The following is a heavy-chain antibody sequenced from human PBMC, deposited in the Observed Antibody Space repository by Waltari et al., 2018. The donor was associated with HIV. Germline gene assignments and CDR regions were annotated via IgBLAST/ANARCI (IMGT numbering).Heavy chain of an antibody. J-gene: IGHJ6*01. CDR2: VNHVGCT. D-gene: IGHD6-19*01. CDR1: GGSFSGYY. Sequence: QVHLEQWGTGLLRPSETLSLTCAVYGGSFSGYYWRWIPRPPGGGLEWIGEVNHVGCTNYSPSLKGRVTVSVDTSKNQFSLTMRSVTAADTAVYYCARDSAPGLAVDDDDGEFFYYGLDVWGQGTTVTVSS. CDR3: ARDSAPGLAVDDDDGEFFYYGLDV. V-gene: IGHV4-34*01.